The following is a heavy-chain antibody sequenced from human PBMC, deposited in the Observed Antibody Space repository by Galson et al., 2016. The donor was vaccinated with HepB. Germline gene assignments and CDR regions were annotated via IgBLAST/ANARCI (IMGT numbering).Heavy chain of an antibody. V-gene: IGHV3-74*01. Sequence: SLRLSCAASGFTFSRSCMHWVRQAPGKGLVWVSRINDDGSSTTYADSVKGRFTISRDNAKNTVYLQMNSLRAEDTAVYYCASAGGCNVHLDSWGQGTLVTVSS. CDR2: INDDGSST. J-gene: IGHJ4*02. CDR1: GFTFSRSC. D-gene: IGHD3-16*01. CDR3: ASAGGCNVHLDS.